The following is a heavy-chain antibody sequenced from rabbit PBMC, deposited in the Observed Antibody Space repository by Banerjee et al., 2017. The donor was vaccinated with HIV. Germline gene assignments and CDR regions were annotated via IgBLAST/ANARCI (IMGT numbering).Heavy chain of an antibody. CDR1: GFSFSNKAV. CDR2: INSITGKA. J-gene: IGHJ3*01. V-gene: IGHV1S45*01. Sequence: QEQLVESGGGLVKPKGSLKLSCTASGFSFSNKAVMCWVRQAPGKGLEWIACINSITGKAVYANWAKGRFTISKTSSTTVTLQMTSLTAADTATYFCARAAVDAGDGYDLWGQGTLVTVS. D-gene: IGHD6-1*01. CDR3: ARAAVDAGDGYDL.